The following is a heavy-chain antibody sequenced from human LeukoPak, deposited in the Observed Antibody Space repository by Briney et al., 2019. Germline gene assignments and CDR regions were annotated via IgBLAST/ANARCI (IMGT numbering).Heavy chain of an antibody. CDR3: ARGPMIVGDVLYYSCMDV. J-gene: IGHJ6*02. D-gene: IGHD3-22*01. CDR2: INHSGST. CDR1: GDSISSYC. V-gene: IGHV4-34*01. Sequence: SETLSLTCTVSGDSISSYCWTWIRQPPGQGLEWIGQINHSGSTNYNPSLKSRVTISVDTSKNQFSLNLRSVTAADTAVYYCARGPMIVGDVLYYSCMDVWGQGTTVTVSS.